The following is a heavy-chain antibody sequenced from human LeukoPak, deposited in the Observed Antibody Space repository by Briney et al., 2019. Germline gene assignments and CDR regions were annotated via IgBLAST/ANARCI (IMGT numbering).Heavy chain of an antibody. Sequence: GGALRLSCAASGFTFSEDYMDGVGQARGKGRGWGGRTRNKAKRYTTEYAASVKGRFTISRADSKTSLYLQMNSLKTEDTAVYYSASTTGNYYDSSGYYQYYYYGMDFWGQGTPVTVSS. D-gene: IGHD3-22*01. CDR1: GFTFSEDY. CDR2: TRNKAKRYTT. CDR3: ASTTGNYYDSSGYYQYYYYGMDF. J-gene: IGHJ6*02. V-gene: IGHV3-72*01.